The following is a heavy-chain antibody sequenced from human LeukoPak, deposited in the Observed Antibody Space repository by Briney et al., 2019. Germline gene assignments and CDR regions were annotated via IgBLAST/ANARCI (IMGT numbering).Heavy chain of an antibody. CDR1: GYSISSGYY. CDR3: ARSSGSYGGEAFDI. V-gene: IGHV4-38-2*02. Sequence: SETLSLTCTVSGYSISSGYYWGWIRQPPGKGLEWVANIYRDGNTYYSPSLKSRVTISVDTSKNQFSLKLSSVTAADTALYYCARSSGSYGGEAFDIWGQGTMVTVSS. D-gene: IGHD1-26*01. CDR2: IYRDGNT. J-gene: IGHJ3*02.